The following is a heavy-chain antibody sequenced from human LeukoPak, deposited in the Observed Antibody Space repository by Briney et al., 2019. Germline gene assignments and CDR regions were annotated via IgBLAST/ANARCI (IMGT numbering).Heavy chain of an antibody. Sequence: GASVKVSCKASGYTFTGYYMHWVRQAPGQGLEWMGWINPNSGGTNYAQKFQGWVTMTRDTSISTAYMELSRLRSDDTAVYYCARDRGAVAGTNYYYGMDVWGQGTTVTVSS. D-gene: IGHD6-19*01. CDR1: GYTFTGYY. J-gene: IGHJ6*02. CDR3: ARDRGAVAGTNYYYGMDV. V-gene: IGHV1-2*04. CDR2: INPNSGGT.